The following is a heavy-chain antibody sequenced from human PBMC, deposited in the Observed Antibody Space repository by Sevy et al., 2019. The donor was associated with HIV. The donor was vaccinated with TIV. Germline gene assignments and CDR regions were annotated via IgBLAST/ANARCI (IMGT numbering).Heavy chain of an antibody. CDR3: ARDRRAGYSSNWYRDFDY. Sequence: GGSLRLSCAASGFTFSSYDMHWVRQAPGKGLECVAVISHDGFNQYYADSVKGRLTISRDSSKTTLYLEMHSLRAEDTALYYCARDRRAGYSSNWYRDFDYWGQGTLVTVSS. CDR2: ISHDGFNQ. V-gene: IGHV3-30*03. CDR1: GFTFSSYD. D-gene: IGHD6-13*01. J-gene: IGHJ4*02.